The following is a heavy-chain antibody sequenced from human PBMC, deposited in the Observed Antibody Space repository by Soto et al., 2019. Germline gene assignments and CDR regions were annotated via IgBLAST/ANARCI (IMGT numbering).Heavy chain of an antibody. J-gene: IGHJ6*02. Sequence: PSETLSLTCTVSGGSVSSGSYYWSWIRQPPGKGLEWIGEINHSGSTNYNPSLKSRVTISVDTSKNQFSLKLSSVTAADTAVYYCARGGRSYYDFWSGYYQGPDYYYGMDVWGQGTTVTVSS. CDR3: ARGGRSYYDFWSGYYQGPDYYYGMDV. V-gene: IGHV4-61*01. CDR1: GGSVSSGSYY. D-gene: IGHD3-3*01. CDR2: INHSGST.